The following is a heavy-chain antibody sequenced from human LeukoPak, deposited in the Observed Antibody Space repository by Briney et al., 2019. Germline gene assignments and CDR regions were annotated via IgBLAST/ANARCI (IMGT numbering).Heavy chain of an antibody. V-gene: IGHV4-30-4*08. CDR3: ASTNCSRSSCFGANWFDP. CDR1: GASISSGDYY. Sequence: SETLSLTCTVSGASISSGDYYWSWIRQPPGKGLEWIGSIYYSGSTFHYNPSLKSRVAISIDTSKNQFSLSLSSVTAADTAVYYCASTNCSRSSCFGANWFDPWGQGTRVTVSS. D-gene: IGHD2-2*01. J-gene: IGHJ5*02. CDR2: IYYSGST.